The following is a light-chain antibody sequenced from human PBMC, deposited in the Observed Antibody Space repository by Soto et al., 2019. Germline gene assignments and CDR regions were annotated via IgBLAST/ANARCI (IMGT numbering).Light chain of an antibody. CDR1: QDISNF. Sequence: DIQMTQSPSSLSASVGDRVAITCQASQDISNFLNWYQQKPGKAPKLLTYDASDLETGVPSRFSGSGSGTDFTFTISNLQPEDFATYYCQQYDSLPFTFGPGTKVDFE. J-gene: IGKJ3*01. V-gene: IGKV1-33*01. CDR2: DAS. CDR3: QQYDSLPFT.